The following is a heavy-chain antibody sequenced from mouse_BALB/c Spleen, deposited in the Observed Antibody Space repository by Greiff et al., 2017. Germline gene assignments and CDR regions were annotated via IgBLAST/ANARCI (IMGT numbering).Heavy chain of an antibody. Sequence: EVQLQQSGPELVKPGASVKISCKASGYTFTDYSMHWVKQSPGKSLEWIGYIYPYNGGTGYTQKFKSKATLTVDNSSSTVYMELRSLTSEDSAVYCCARWVYDGWGEGTLVTVSA. V-gene: IGHV1S29*02. CDR3: ARWVYDG. D-gene: IGHD2-3*01. CDR1: GYTFTDYS. CDR2: IYPYNGGT. J-gene: IGHJ3*01.